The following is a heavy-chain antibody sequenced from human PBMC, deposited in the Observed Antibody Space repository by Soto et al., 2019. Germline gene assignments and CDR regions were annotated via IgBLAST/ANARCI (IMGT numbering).Heavy chain of an antibody. Sequence: ASVKVSCKASGYTFTSYAMHWVRQAPGQRLEWMGWINAGNGNAKYSQKFQGRVTITRDTSASTAYMELSSLRSEDTAVYYCARDIVVVPADMRAFDIWGQGTMVTVSS. V-gene: IGHV1-3*01. CDR3: ARDIVVVPADMRAFDI. CDR1: GYTFTSYA. J-gene: IGHJ3*02. D-gene: IGHD2-2*01. CDR2: INAGNGNA.